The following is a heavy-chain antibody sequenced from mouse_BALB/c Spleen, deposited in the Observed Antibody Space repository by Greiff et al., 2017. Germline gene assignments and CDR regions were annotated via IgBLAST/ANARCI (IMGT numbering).Heavy chain of an antibody. CDR2: ISSGSSTI. CDR3: ATNWGASVFAY. V-gene: IGHV5-17*02. D-gene: IGHD4-1*02. J-gene: IGHJ3*01. Sequence: EVKLVESGGGLVQPGGSRKLSCAASGFTFSSFGMHWVRQAPEKGLEWVAYISSGSSTIYYADTVKGRFTISRDNPKNTLFLQMTSLRSEDTAMYYCATNWGASVFAYWGQGTLVTVSA. CDR1: GFTFSSFG.